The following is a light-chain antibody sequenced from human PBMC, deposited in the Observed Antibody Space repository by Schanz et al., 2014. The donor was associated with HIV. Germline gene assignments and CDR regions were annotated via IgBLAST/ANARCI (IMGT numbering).Light chain of an antibody. Sequence: VLTQSPGTLSLSPGERATLSCRASQSVSRNHLAWFQQKPGQAPRLLIFGASNRATGIPDRFSGSESGTDFTLTISRVEPEDYAVYYCQQYGSPPWTFGQGTKVEV. J-gene: IGKJ1*01. CDR2: GAS. V-gene: IGKV3-20*01. CDR1: QSVSRNH. CDR3: QQYGSPPWT.